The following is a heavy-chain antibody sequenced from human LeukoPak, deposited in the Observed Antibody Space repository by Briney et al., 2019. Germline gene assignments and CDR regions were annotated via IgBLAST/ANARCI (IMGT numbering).Heavy chain of an antibody. J-gene: IGHJ3*02. CDR3: ARGGTPPHYCGGDCYDAFDI. Sequence: GASVKVSCKASGYTFTGYYMHWVRQAPGQGLEWMGIINPSGGSTSYAQKFQGRVTMTRDTSTSTVYMELSSLRSEDTAVYYCARGGTPPHYCGGDCYDAFDIWGQGTMVTVSS. V-gene: IGHV1-46*01. D-gene: IGHD2-21*02. CDR2: INPSGGST. CDR1: GYTFTGYY.